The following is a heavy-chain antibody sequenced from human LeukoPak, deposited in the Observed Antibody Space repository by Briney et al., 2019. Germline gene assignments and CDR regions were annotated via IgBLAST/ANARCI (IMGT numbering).Heavy chain of an antibody. CDR2: IYYSGST. CDR1: GYSISSGYY. Sequence: SETLSLTCTVSGYSISSGYYWGWIRQPPGKGLEWIGFIYYSGSTNYNPSLKSRVTISVDTSKNQFSLKLSSVTAADTAVYYCARTRYYYNSRSYGAPYYFDYWGQGTLVTVSS. CDR3: ARTRYYYNSRSYGAPYYFDY. D-gene: IGHD3-10*01. V-gene: IGHV4-38-2*02. J-gene: IGHJ4*02.